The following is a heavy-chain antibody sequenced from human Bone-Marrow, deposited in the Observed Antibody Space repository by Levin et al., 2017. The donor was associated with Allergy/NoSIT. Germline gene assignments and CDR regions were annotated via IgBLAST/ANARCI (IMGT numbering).Heavy chain of an antibody. CDR3: ARAPRHHSSGWSFRYWFDP. Sequence: PGGSLRLSCAASGFTFSSYSMNWVRQAPGKGLEWVSSISSSSSYIYYADSVKGRFTISRDNAKNSLYLQMNSLRAEDTAVYYCARAPRHHSSGWSFRYWFDPWGQGTLVTVSS. CDR2: ISSSSSYI. CDR1: GFTFSSYS. D-gene: IGHD6-19*01. J-gene: IGHJ5*02. V-gene: IGHV3-21*01.